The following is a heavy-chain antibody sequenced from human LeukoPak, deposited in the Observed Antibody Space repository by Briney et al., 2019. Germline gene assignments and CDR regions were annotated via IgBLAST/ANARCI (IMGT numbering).Heavy chain of an antibody. V-gene: IGHV3-21*04. Sequence: PGGSLRLSCAASGFTFSSYSMNWVRQAPGKGLEWVSSISSSSSYVYYADSVKGRFTISRDNAQNSLYLQMNSLTAEDPAMYSCARDRNPYYYDSSGSHVLSYWGQGTLVTVSS. CDR3: ARDRNPYYYDSSGSHVLSY. CDR2: ISSSSSYV. J-gene: IGHJ4*02. D-gene: IGHD3-22*01. CDR1: GFTFSSYS.